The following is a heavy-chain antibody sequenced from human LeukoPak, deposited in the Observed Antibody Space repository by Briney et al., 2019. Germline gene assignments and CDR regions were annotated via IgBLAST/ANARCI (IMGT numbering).Heavy chain of an antibody. CDR3: ARGGSWTGSFTDFDY. D-gene: IGHD3/OR15-3a*01. V-gene: IGHV3-7*03. J-gene: IGHJ4*02. CDR1: GFTFSSYG. Sequence: GRSLRLSYAASGFTFSSYGMHWVRQAPGKGLEWVANIKEDGSEKYYVDSVKGRLTISRDNAKNSLYLQMNSLRVEDTAVYYCARGGSWTGSFTDFDYWGQGTLVTVSS. CDR2: IKEDGSEK.